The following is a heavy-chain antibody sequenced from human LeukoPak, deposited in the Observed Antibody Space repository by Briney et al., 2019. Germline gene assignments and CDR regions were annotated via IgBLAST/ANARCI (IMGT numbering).Heavy chain of an antibody. Sequence: GGSLRLSCAASGFTFSSYAMSWVRQAPGKGLEWVSAISGSGGSTYYADSVKGRFTISRDNSKNTLYLHMNSLRAEDTAVYYCAKNRRYSYGYADYWGQGTLVTVSS. CDR1: GFTFSSYA. D-gene: IGHD5-18*01. CDR2: ISGSGGST. J-gene: IGHJ4*02. V-gene: IGHV3-23*01. CDR3: AKNRRYSYGYADY.